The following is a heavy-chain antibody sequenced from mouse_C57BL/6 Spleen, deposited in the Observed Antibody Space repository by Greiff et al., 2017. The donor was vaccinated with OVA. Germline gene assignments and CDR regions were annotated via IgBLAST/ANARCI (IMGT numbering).Heavy chain of an antibody. CDR3: ARRGYYYGSEYFDY. D-gene: IGHD1-1*01. Sequence: LKESGPGILQSSQTLSLTCSFSGFSLSTSGMGVSWIRQPSGKGLEWLAHIYWDDDKRYNPSLKSRLTISKDTSRNQVFLKITSVDTADTATYYCARRGYYYGSEYFDYWGQGTTLTVSS. CDR2: IYWDDDK. V-gene: IGHV8-12*01. CDR1: GFSLSTSGMG. J-gene: IGHJ2*01.